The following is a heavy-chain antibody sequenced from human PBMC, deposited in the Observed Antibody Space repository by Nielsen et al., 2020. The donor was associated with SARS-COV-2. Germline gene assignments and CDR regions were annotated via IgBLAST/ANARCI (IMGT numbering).Heavy chain of an antibody. CDR3: ARDMSGGGIYRRIDS. D-gene: IGHD3-16*02. V-gene: IGHV3-53*01. CDR1: GFIVSNKY. Sequence: GESLKISCAASGFIVSNKYMNWVRQAPGKGLEWVSVFYSGGTTLYADSVKGRFIISRDNSKNTLYLQMNTVRGEDTAVYFCARDMSGGGIYRRIDSWGQGTLVTVSS. J-gene: IGHJ4*02. CDR2: FYSGGTT.